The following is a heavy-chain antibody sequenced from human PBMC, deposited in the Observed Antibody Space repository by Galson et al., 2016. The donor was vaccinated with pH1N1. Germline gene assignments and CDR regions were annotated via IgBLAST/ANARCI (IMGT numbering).Heavy chain of an antibody. CDR1: GGTFSNYV. D-gene: IGHD2-21*02. J-gene: IGHJ4*01. V-gene: IGHV1-69*13. Sequence: SVKVSCKASGGTFSNYVISWVRQAPGQGLEWMGGIIGMFAKTNYAQKFQGRVTITADELTSTAYMDLSSLTSEDTAVYYCARSPGYMVTTLDNWGHGTLVTVSS. CDR2: IIGMFAKT. CDR3: ARSPGYMVTTLDN.